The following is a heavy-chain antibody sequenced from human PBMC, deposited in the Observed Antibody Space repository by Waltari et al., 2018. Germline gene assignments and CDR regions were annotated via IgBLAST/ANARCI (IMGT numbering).Heavy chain of an antibody. D-gene: IGHD7-27*01. J-gene: IGHJ4*02. CDR3: ASSRPGDY. CDR1: GFTVSSNY. CDR2: IYGGGST. V-gene: IGHV3-53*02. Sequence: EVQLVETGGGLIQPGGSLRLSFAASGFTVSSNYMSWGGQAPGKGLDWVGVIYGGGSTYYADTVKGRFTIARGNSKNTLYLQMNSLRGEDTAVYYCASSRPGDYWGQGTLVTVSS.